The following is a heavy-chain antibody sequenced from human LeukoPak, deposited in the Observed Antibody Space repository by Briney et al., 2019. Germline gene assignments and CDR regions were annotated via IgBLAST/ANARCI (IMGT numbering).Heavy chain of an antibody. V-gene: IGHV1-2*02. J-gene: IGHJ4*02. CDR2: INPNSGGT. CDR3: ARGAITMVRGVIHPVDY. CDR1: GYTFTGYY. D-gene: IGHD3-10*01. Sequence: ASVKVSCKASGYTFTGYYMHWVRQAPGQGLEWMGWINPNSGGTNYAQKFQGRVTMTRDTSISTAYMELGRLRSDDTAVYYCARGAITMVRGVIHPVDYWGQGTLVTVSS.